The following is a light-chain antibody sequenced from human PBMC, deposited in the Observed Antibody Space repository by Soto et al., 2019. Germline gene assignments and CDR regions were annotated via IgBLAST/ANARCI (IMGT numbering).Light chain of an antibody. CDR3: QSYDSSLSAQVV. CDR2: GNT. CDR1: SSNIGAGYD. J-gene: IGLJ2*01. Sequence: QSVLTQPPSVSGAPGQRVTISCTGSSSNIGAGYDVHWYQQFPGTAPKLLIYGNTNRPSGVPDRFSGSKSGTSASLAITGLQAEDEADYYCQSYDSSLSAQVVFGGGTKVTVL. V-gene: IGLV1-40*01.